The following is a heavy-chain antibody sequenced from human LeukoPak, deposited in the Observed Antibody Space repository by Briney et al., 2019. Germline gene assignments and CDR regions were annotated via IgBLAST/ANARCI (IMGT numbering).Heavy chain of an antibody. CDR3: AKDGEQQLDSGYYYYYYMDV. CDR1: GFTFSTYG. CDR2: IWYDGSNK. Sequence: PGGSLRLSCAASGFTFSTYGMHWVRQAPGKGLEWVAVIWYDGSNKYYADSVKGRFTISRDNSKNTLYLQMNSLRAEDTAVYYCAKDGEQQLDSGYYYYYYMDVWGKGTTVTVSS. V-gene: IGHV3-33*06. D-gene: IGHD6-13*01. J-gene: IGHJ6*03.